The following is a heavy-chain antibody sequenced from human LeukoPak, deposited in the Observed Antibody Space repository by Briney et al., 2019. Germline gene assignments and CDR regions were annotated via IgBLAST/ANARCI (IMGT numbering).Heavy chain of an antibody. CDR3: ARVTMVAGASYNWFVV. V-gene: IGHV3-74*01. CDR1: GFSFSAYW. D-gene: IGHD2-15*01. J-gene: IGHJ5*02. CDR2: INSDGSSI. Sequence: GGSLRLSCAGSGFSFSAYWMHWVRQLPGKGLVWVSRINSDGSSISYADSVKGRFTISRDNSKNTLYLQMNSLRADDTAVYYCARVTMVAGASYNWFVVWGQGTLVTVSS.